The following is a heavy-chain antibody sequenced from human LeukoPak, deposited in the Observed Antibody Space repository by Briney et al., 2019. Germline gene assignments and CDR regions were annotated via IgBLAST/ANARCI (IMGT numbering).Heavy chain of an antibody. Sequence: GGSLRLSCAASGFTFSSYGMHWVRQAPGKGLEWVAVIWYDGSNKYYADSVKGRFTIPRDNSKNTLYLQMNSLRAEDTAVYYCAREFATSGLYFDYWGQGTLVTVSS. CDR3: AREFATSGLYFDY. CDR1: GFTFSSYG. CDR2: IWYDGSNK. V-gene: IGHV3-33*01. D-gene: IGHD1-26*01. J-gene: IGHJ4*02.